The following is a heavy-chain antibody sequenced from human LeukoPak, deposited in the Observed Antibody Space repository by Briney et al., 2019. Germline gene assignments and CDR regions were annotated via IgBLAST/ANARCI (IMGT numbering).Heavy chain of an antibody. CDR1: GGSISSYY. CDR3: ARAGRGVLSGWYYFDY. J-gene: IGHJ4*02. Sequence: SETLSLTCTVSGGSISSYYWSWIRQPAGKGLEWNGRIYTSGSTNYNPSLKSRVTMSVDTSKNQFSLKLSSVTAADTAVYYCARAGRGVLSGWYYFDYWGRGTLVTVSS. CDR2: IYTSGST. D-gene: IGHD6-19*01. V-gene: IGHV4-4*07.